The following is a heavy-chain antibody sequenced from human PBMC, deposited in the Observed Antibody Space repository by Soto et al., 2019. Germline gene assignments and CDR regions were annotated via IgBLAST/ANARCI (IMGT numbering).Heavy chain of an antibody. D-gene: IGHD6-19*01. J-gene: IGHJ4*02. CDR1: NDSIRSGTYY. Sequence: SLTCAVSNDSIRSGTYYLAWIRQPPGRGLEWIGSLSYLGTTDYNPSLKSRVTISKDASKNQFSLKLTSMTAADTAVYYCATGRSDSGWYVFDYWGQGTLVPVSS. CDR2: LSYLGTT. CDR3: ATGRSDSGWYVFDY. V-gene: IGHV4-39*01.